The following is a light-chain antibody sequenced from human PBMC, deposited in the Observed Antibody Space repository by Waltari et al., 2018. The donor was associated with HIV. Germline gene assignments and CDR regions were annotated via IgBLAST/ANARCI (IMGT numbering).Light chain of an antibody. J-gene: IGLJ3*02. CDR2: EVS. CDR3: SSYAGSNNRWV. CDR1: TSDVGGYNY. Sequence: QSALTQPPPASGSPGQSVTISCPGTTSDVGGYNYVSWYQHHPGKAPNLMIYEVSKRPSGVPDRFSGSKSGSTASLTVSGLQAEDEADYYCSSYAGSNNRWVFGGGTKLTAL. V-gene: IGLV2-8*01.